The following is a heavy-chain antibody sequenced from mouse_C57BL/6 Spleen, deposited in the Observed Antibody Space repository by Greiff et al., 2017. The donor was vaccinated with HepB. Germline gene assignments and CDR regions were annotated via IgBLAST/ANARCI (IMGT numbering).Heavy chain of an antibody. CDR1: GYSFTGYF. V-gene: IGHV1-20*01. J-gene: IGHJ1*03. CDR3: ARGGTYGSSAYWYFDV. CDR2: INPYNGDT. D-gene: IGHD1-1*01. Sequence: EVQVVESGPELVKPGDSVKISCKASGYSFTGYFMNWVMQSHGKSLEWIGRINPYNGDTFYNQKFKGKATLTVDKSSSTAHMELRSLTSEDSAVYYCARGGTYGSSAYWYFDVWGTGTTVTVSS.